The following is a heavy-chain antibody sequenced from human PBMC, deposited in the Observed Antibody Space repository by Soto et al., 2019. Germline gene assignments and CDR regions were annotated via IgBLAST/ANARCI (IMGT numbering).Heavy chain of an antibody. CDR2: IYSGGST. V-gene: IGHV3-66*01. CDR3: ARDNHLGELSV. CDR1: GFTVSSNY. D-gene: IGHD3-16*02. J-gene: IGHJ4*02. Sequence: EVQLVESGGGLVQPGGSLRLSCAASGFTVSSNYMSWVRQAPGKGLEWVSVIYSGGSTYYADSVKGRFTISRDNSKNTLYLQMNSRRAEDTAVYYCARDNHLGELSVGGQGTLVTVSS.